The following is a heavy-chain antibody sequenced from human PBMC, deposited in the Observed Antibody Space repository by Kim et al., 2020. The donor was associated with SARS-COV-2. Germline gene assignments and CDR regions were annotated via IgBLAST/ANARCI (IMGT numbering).Heavy chain of an antibody. J-gene: IGHJ4*02. CDR1: GFTFSDYF. CDR2: IRNKASRYST. V-gene: IGHV3-72*01. D-gene: IGHD7-27*01. Sequence: GGSLRLSCAASGFTFSDYFMDWVRQAPGKGLEVVGRIRNKASRYSTDYATSVKGRFTISRDDSESSLYLQMNSLTTEDTAVYYCVRDHWALGDYWGQGTLVAVSS. CDR3: VRDHWALGDY.